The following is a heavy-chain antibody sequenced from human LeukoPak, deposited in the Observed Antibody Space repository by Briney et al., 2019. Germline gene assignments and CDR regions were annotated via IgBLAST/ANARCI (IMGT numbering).Heavy chain of an antibody. V-gene: IGHV3-15*01. CDR2: IKSKSDGGTT. J-gene: IGHJ4*02. Sequence: GGSLRLSCAASGFTFSNAWMSWVRQAPGKGLEWVGRIKSKSDGGTTDYAAPVKGRFTISRDDSKNTLCLQMNSLKTEDTAVYYCTTPGTLSSFDYWGQGTLVTVSS. CDR3: TTPGTLSSFDY. D-gene: IGHD3-10*01. CDR1: GFTFSNAW.